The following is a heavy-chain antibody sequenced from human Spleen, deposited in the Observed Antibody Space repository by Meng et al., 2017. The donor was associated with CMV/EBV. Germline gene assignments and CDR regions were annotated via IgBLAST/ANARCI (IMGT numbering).Heavy chain of an antibody. CDR1: RYTMTSNG. J-gene: IGHJ4*02. Sequence: KVCGKAARYTMTSNGITWVRQAPGQGLEWMGWISPSIGSTNYAQKLEGRVNMTTDRSTTTAYLELRSLRYDDTAVYFCARGTGIFDYWGQGTLVTVSS. V-gene: IGHV1-18*04. D-gene: IGHD7-27*01. CDR2: ISPSIGST. CDR3: ARGTGIFDY.